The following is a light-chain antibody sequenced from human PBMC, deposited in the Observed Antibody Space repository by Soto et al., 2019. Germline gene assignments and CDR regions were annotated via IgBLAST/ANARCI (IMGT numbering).Light chain of an antibody. Sequence: EIVMTQSPATLSVSPGERATLSCRASQSVSSNLAWFQQKPGQAPRLLIYGASTRATGIPARFSGSGSGTEFTLTINSLQSEDFAVYYCQQYNNWPPVTFGGGTKVEIK. CDR1: QSVSSN. V-gene: IGKV3-15*01. CDR3: QQYNNWPPVT. CDR2: GAS. J-gene: IGKJ4*01.